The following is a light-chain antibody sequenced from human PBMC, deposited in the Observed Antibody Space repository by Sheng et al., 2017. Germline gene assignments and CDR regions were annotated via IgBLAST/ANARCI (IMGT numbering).Light chain of an antibody. Sequence: EIVMTQSPATLSVSPGERATLSCRASQSVSSNLAWYQQKPGQAPRLLIYGVSTRATGIPARFSGSGSGTEFTLTISSVEPEDFAVYYCQHRGDRQITFGQGTRLEIK. J-gene: IGKJ5*01. CDR3: QHRGDRQIT. CDR2: GVS. V-gene: IGKV3-15*01. CDR1: QSVSSN.